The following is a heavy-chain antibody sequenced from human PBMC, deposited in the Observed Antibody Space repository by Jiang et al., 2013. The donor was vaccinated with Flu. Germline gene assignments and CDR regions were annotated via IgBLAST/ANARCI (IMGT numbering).Heavy chain of an antibody. CDR3: ARWSTFRFDP. J-gene: IGHJ5*02. CDR2: LYSSGNT. V-gene: IGHV4-61*02. D-gene: IGHD5/OR15-5a*01. Sequence: PGLVKPSQTLSLTCTVSGDSISNGSYYWSWLRQPAGKGLEWIGRLYSSGNTNYNPSLKSRLTISLDTSKNQFSLKLTSVTAADTAVYYCARWSTFRFDPWGQGTLVTVSS. CDR1: GDSISNGSYY.